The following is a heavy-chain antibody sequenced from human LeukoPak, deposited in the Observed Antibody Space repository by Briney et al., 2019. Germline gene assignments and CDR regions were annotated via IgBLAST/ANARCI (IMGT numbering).Heavy chain of an antibody. V-gene: IGHV4-59*01. J-gene: IGHJ4*02. CDR1: GGSISSYY. CDR3: ARGVGATAN. D-gene: IGHD1-26*01. CDR2: IYYSGST. Sequence: SETLSLTCTVSGGSISSYYWSWIRQPPGKGLEWIGYIYYSGSTNYNPSLKSRVTISVDTSKNQFSLKLSSVTAADTAVYYCARGVGATANWGQGTLVAVSS.